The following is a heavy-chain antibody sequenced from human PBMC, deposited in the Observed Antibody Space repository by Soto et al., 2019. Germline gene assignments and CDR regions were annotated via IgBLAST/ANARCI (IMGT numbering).Heavy chain of an antibody. Sequence: GESLKISCKGSGYSFTSYWISWVRQMPGKGLEWMGRIDPSDSYTNYSPSFQGHVTISADKSISTAYLQWSSLKASDTAMYYCARPSSSSRYGYYYYGMDVWRQGTTVTVSS. CDR2: IDPSDSYT. V-gene: IGHV5-10-1*01. CDR3: ARPSSSSRYGYYYYGMDV. J-gene: IGHJ6*02. CDR1: GYSFTSYW. D-gene: IGHD6-6*01.